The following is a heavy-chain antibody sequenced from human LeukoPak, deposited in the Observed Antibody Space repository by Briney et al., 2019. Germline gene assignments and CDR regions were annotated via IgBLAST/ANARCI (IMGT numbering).Heavy chain of an antibody. D-gene: IGHD2-2*01. J-gene: IGHJ4*02. V-gene: IGHV3-30*18. CDR1: GFTFSSYG. Sequence: PGRSLRLSCAASGFTFSSYGMHWVRQAPGKGLEWVAVISYDGSNKYYADSVKGRFTISRDNSKNTLYLQMNSLRAEDTAVYYLAKDSQRVPATAQPSDVDYWGQGTLVTVSS. CDR3: AKDSQRVPATAQPSDVDY. CDR2: ISYDGSNK.